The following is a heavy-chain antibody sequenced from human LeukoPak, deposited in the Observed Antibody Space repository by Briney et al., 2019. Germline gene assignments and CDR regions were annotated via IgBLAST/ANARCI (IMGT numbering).Heavy chain of an antibody. D-gene: IGHD3-10*01. CDR2: IYYSGST. J-gene: IGHJ6*04. CDR3: GRGGYYYYYGMDV. Sequence: PSETLSLTCTVSGGSISSGGYYWSWIRQHPGKGLEWIGYIYYSGSTSYNPSLKSRVTISVDTSKNQFSLKLSSVTAADTAVYYCGRGGYYYYYGMDVWGKGNTVTVSS. CDR1: GGSISSGGYY. V-gene: IGHV4-31*03.